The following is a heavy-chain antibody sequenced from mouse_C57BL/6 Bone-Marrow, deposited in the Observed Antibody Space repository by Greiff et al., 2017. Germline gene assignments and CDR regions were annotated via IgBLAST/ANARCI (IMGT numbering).Heavy chain of an antibody. Sequence: EVQLVESGGGLVKPGGSLKLSCAASGFTFSSYTMSWVRQTPEKRLQWVAAISGGGGNTYYPDSVKGRFTISRDNDKNILYLQMSSLRSEATALYYCSRQVTTVLATKYFDVWGTGTTVTVSS. CDR2: ISGGGGNT. CDR3: SRQVTTVLATKYFDV. V-gene: IGHV5-9*01. J-gene: IGHJ1*03. D-gene: IGHD1-1*01. CDR1: GFTFSSYT.